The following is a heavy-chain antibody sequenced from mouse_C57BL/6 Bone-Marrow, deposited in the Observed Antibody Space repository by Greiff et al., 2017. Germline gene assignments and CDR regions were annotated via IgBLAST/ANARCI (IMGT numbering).Heavy chain of an antibody. D-gene: IGHD2-4*01. CDR2: ISNLAYSI. Sequence: EVQRVESGGGLVQPGGSLKLSCAASGFTFSDYGMAWVRQAPRKGPEWVAFISNLAYSIYYADTVTGRFTISRENAKNTLYLEMSSLRSEDTAMYYCARDLYDYGGYFDVWGTGTTVTVSS. V-gene: IGHV5-15*01. CDR1: GFTFSDYG. CDR3: ARDLYDYGGYFDV. J-gene: IGHJ1*03.